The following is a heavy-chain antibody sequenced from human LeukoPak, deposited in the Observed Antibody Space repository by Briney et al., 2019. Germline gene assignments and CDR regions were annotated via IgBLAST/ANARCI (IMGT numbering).Heavy chain of an antibody. Sequence: ASVKVSCKASGYTFTGYYIYWVRQAPGHGLEWMGWVNPNNGGTYFPPRFQGRITLTWDTSTNTAYMELTSLRSDGTAIYFCSRGKTVAGQDYWGQGTLVTVSS. CDR2: VNPNNGGT. CDR3: SRGKTVAGQDY. V-gene: IGHV1-2*02. D-gene: IGHD6-19*01. J-gene: IGHJ4*02. CDR1: GYTFTGYY.